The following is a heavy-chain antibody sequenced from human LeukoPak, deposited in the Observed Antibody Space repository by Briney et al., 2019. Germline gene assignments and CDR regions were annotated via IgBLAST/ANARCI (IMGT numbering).Heavy chain of an antibody. CDR1: GLSVSSNF. CDR3: ASWPVGWYGEDS. J-gene: IGHJ4*02. Sequence: GGSLRLSCAATGLSVSSNFMSWVRQAPGKGLEWVSVIYGGGSTYYADSVKGRFTIPRDTPKNTLYLQMNSLGVEDTAVYYCASWPVGWYGEDSWGQGTLVTVSS. V-gene: IGHV3-53*01. D-gene: IGHD6-19*01. CDR2: IYGGGST.